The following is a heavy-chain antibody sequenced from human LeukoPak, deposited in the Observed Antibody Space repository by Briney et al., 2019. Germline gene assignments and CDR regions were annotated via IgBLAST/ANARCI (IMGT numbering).Heavy chain of an antibody. D-gene: IGHD2-21*01. CDR3: ARGDDYFDY. V-gene: IGHV4-59*01. J-gene: IGHJ4*02. CDR2: IYYSGST. CDR1: GGSISSYY. Sequence: PSETLSLTCTVSGGSISSYYWSWIRQPPGKGLEWIGYIYYSGSTNYNPSLKSRVTISVDTSKNQFSLKLSSVTAADTAVYYCARGDDYFDYWGQGTLVTVSS.